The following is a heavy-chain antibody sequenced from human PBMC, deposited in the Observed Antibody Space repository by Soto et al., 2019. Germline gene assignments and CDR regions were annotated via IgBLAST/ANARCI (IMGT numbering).Heavy chain of an antibody. Sequence: GGSLRLSGSAYGFTFNIFGLSWVRQAPGKGLEWLSAISGSGSDTYYADSVKGRFTISRDNSYNTLYLQINSLRAEDTAIYYCATDRSGGTYFDSCGQGTLVTVSS. J-gene: IGHJ4*02. V-gene: IGHV3-23*01. D-gene: IGHD3-10*01. CDR1: GFTFNIFG. CDR2: ISGSGSDT. CDR3: ATDRSGGTYFDS.